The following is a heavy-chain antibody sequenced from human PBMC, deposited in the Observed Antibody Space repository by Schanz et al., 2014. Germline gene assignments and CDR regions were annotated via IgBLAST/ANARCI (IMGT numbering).Heavy chain of an antibody. Sequence: EVQLVESGGGLIQPGGSLRLSCAASGFGFSSYSMNWVRQAPGKGLEWVSYISGSSRTIYYADSMKGRFTVSRDNAKNTLYLQMNSLRPEDTAVYYCAKYRGYYRVSGSYRELEYWGQGTLVTVSS. J-gene: IGHJ4*02. CDR2: ISGSSRTI. CDR1: GFGFSSYS. CDR3: AKYRGYYRVSGSYRELEY. D-gene: IGHD3-10*01. V-gene: IGHV3-48*01.